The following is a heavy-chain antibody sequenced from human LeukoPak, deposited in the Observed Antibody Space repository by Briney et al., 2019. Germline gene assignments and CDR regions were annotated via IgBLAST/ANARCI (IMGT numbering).Heavy chain of an antibody. CDR1: GFTFSSYG. Sequence: PGGTLRLSCAASGFTFSSYGMSWVRQAPGKGLEWVSAISGSGGSTYYADSVKGRFTISRDNSKNTLYLQMNSLRAEDTAVYYCASHPKPGGHRQEFDYWGQGTLVTVSS. CDR3: ASHPKPGGHRQEFDY. D-gene: IGHD3-10*01. J-gene: IGHJ4*02. CDR2: ISGSGGST. V-gene: IGHV3-23*01.